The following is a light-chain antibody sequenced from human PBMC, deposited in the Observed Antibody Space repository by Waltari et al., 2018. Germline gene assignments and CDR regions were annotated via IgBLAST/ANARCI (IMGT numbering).Light chain of an antibody. Sequence: QSALTQPASVSGSPGQSITIPCTGTSSDVGNYTLVSWYQQYPGKAPKVMIYDDNRRPSGVSDRFSGSKSGNTASLTISGVQAEDEADYYCCSYAGSYTWVFGGGTKLTVL. J-gene: IGLJ3*02. CDR3: CSYAGSYTWV. CDR2: DDN. CDR1: SSDVGNYTL. V-gene: IGLV2-23*01.